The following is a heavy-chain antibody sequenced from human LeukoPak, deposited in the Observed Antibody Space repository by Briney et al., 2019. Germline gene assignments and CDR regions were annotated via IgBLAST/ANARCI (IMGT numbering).Heavy chain of an antibody. J-gene: IGHJ6*02. CDR1: GYTFTSYA. D-gene: IGHD3-10*01. Sequence: ASVKVSCKASGYTFTSYAMNWVRQAPGQGLEWMGWINTNTGNPTYAQGFTGRFVFSLDTSVSTAYLQISSLKAEDTAVYYCARDGSYYGSGSYPRYYYYYGMDVWGRGTTVTVSS. V-gene: IGHV7-4-1*02. CDR2: INTNTGNP. CDR3: ARDGSYYGSGSYPRYYYYYGMDV.